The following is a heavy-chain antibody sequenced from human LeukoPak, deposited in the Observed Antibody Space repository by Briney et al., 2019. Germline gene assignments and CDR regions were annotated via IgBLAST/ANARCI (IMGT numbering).Heavy chain of an antibody. J-gene: IGHJ4*02. V-gene: IGHV3-53*01. CDR2: IYTGGST. D-gene: IGHD4-23*01. CDR3: ARGPNGGSPPVY. CDR1: GFTVSSNY. Sequence: GGSLRLSCAASGFTVSSNYMSWVRQAPGKGLEWVSVIYTGGSTYYADSVKGRFTISRDNSRNTLYLQMNSLRAEDTAMYYCARGPNGGSPPVYWGQGTLVTVSS.